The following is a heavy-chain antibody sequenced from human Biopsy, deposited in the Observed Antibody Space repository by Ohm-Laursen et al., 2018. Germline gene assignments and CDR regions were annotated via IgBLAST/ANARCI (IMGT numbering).Heavy chain of an antibody. J-gene: IGHJ5*02. CDR2: IYNTETT. Sequence: TPSLTCTVSGESMGTYYWAWLRQPPGKGLEWIGSIYNTETTFYNPSLKSRVTISVDTSTNQFSLKVSSVTAADTALYFCARHPTGFWFDPWGHGTLVTVSS. CDR1: GESMGTYY. CDR3: ARHPTGFWFDP. V-gene: IGHV4-39*01.